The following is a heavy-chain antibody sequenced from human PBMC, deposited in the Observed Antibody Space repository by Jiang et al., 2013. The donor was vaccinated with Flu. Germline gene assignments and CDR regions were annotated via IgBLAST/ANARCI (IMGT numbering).Heavy chain of an antibody. CDR3: ARDIPLWIMVAAGTSRENDC. D-gene: IGHD2-15*01. V-gene: IGHV1-18*01. CDR1: GYTFSSYG. J-gene: IGHJ4*02. Sequence: SGAEVKKPGASVKVSCKASGYTFSSYGISWVRQAPGQGLEWMGWITPYTGNPNYAQRLKGRVTMTTDTSTSTAYMELRNLTSDDTAVYYCARDIPLWIMVAAGTSRENDCWGQGTLVTVSS. CDR2: ITPYTGNP.